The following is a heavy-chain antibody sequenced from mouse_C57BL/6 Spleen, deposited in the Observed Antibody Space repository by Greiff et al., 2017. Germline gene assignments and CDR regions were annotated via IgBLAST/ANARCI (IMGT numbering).Heavy chain of an antibody. CDR3: IRYRAYYSNYPYYFDY. CDR1: GYTFTDYE. CDR2: IDPETGGT. J-gene: IGHJ2*01. V-gene: IGHV1-15*01. Sequence: QVQLQQSGAELVRPGASVTLSCKASGYTFTDYEMHWVKQTPVHGLEWIGAIDPETGGTAYNQKFKGKAILTADKSSSTAYMELRSLTSEDSAVYYCIRYRAYYSNYPYYFDYWGQGTTLTVSS. D-gene: IGHD2-5*01.